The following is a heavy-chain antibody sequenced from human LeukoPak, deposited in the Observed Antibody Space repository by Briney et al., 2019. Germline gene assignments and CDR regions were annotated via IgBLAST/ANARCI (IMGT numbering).Heavy chain of an antibody. Sequence: ASVKVSCKASGYTLTGYYMHWVRQAPGQGLEWMGWINPNSGGTNYAQKFQGWVTMTRDTSISTAYMELSSLRSEDTAVYYCARGRTYYYYGMDVWGQGTTVTVSS. CDR2: INPNSGGT. CDR1: GYTLTGYY. J-gene: IGHJ6*02. CDR3: ARGRTYYYYGMDV. V-gene: IGHV1-2*04.